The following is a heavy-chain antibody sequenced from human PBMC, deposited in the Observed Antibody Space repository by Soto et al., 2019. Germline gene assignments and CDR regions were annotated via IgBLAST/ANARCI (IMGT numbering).Heavy chain of an antibody. Sequence: LRLSCAASGFTFSSYAMHWVRQAPGKGLEWVAVISYDGSNKYYADSVKGRFTISRDNSKNTLYLQMDSLRAEDTAVYYCARDRDIVVVPAAFWFDPWGQGTLVTVSS. CDR1: GFTFSSYA. D-gene: IGHD2-2*01. V-gene: IGHV3-30-3*01. J-gene: IGHJ5*02. CDR3: ARDRDIVVVPAAFWFDP. CDR2: ISYDGSNK.